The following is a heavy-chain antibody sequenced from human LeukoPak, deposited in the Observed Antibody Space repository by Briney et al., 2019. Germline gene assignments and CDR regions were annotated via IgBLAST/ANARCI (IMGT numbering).Heavy chain of an antibody. D-gene: IGHD2-2*02. CDR2: IYSSGRT. V-gene: IGHV4-4*07. J-gene: IGHJ6*03. CDR3: ARGGGIPDPDYYYYYYMDV. CDR1: GGSISSYY. Sequence: SETLSLNCIVSGGSISSYYWSWLRQPAGKGLEWIGRIYSSGRTNYNASLKSRVTMSVDTSKNQFSLKLSSVTAADTAVYYCARGGGIPDPDYYYYYYMDVWGKGTTVTVSS.